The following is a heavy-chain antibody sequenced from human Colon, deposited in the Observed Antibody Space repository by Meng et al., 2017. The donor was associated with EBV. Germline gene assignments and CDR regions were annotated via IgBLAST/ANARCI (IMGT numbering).Heavy chain of an antibody. CDR2: INYSGTT. CDR3: VRLADLPGYYFDV. V-gene: IGHV4-39*02. J-gene: IGHJ4*02. D-gene: IGHD1-14*01. Sequence: QLGLQESGPGLVKPLETLSLTCSLSGGSINSGSHYWAWIRQPPGKGLEWVGTINYSGTTYSNPSLKSRITLSVDTSNNDFSLKMTSVTAADTALYYCVRLADLPGYYFDVWGQGALVTASS. CDR1: GGSINSGSHY.